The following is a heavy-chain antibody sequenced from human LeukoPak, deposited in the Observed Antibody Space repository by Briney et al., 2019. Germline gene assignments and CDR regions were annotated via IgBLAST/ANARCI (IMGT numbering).Heavy chain of an antibody. V-gene: IGHV3-23*01. Sequence: GGSLRLSCAASGFTFSSYAMSWVRQAPGKGLEWVSAISGSGGSTYYADSVKGRFTISRDNSKNTRYLQMNSLRAEDTAVYYCDPHDFWSGYSRSYFDYWGQGTLVTVSS. CDR3: DPHDFWSGYSRSYFDY. D-gene: IGHD3-3*01. CDR2: ISGSGGST. CDR1: GFTFSSYA. J-gene: IGHJ4*02.